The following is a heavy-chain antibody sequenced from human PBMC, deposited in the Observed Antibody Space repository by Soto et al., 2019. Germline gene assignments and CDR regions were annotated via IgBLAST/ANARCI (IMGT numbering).Heavy chain of an antibody. D-gene: IGHD6-6*01. CDR1: GFTFSSYG. CDR2: IWYDGSNK. J-gene: IGHJ4*02. CDR3: ARQRAKYSSSRALDY. Sequence: QVPLVESGGGVVQPGRSLRLSCAASGFTFSSYGMHWVRQAPGKGLEWVAVIWYDGSNKYYADSVKGRFTISRDNSKTTLYLQMNSRRAEDTAVYYCARQRAKYSSSRALDYWGQGTLVTVSS. V-gene: IGHV3-33*01.